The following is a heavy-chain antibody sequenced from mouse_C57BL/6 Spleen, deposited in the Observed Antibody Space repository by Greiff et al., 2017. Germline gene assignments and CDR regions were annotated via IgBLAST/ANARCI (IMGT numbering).Heavy chain of an antibody. V-gene: IGHV1-80*01. CDR3: ARSDYYGSSSDC. Sequence: QVQLKESGAELVKPGASVKISCKASGYAFSSYWMNWVKQRPGTGLEWIGQIYPGDGDTNYNGKFKGKATLTADKSSSTAYMQLSSLTSEDSAVYFCARSDYYGSSSDCWGQGTTLTVSS. J-gene: IGHJ2*01. D-gene: IGHD1-1*01. CDR1: GYAFSSYW. CDR2: IYPGDGDT.